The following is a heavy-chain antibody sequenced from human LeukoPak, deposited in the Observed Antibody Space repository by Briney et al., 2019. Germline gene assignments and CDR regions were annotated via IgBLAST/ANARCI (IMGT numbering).Heavy chain of an antibody. V-gene: IGHV3-30*04. CDR3: ARQATTVTTNGIDY. D-gene: IGHD4-17*01. Sequence: GGSLRLSCAASGFTFSSYAMHWVRQAPGKGLEWVAVISYDGSNKYYADSVKGRFTISRDNSKNTLYLQMNSLRAEDTAVYYCARQATTVTTNGIDYWGQGTLVTVSS. J-gene: IGHJ4*02. CDR2: ISYDGSNK. CDR1: GFTFSSYA.